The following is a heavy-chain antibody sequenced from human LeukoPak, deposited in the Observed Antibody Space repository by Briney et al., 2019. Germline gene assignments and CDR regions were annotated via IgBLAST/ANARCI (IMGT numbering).Heavy chain of an antibody. V-gene: IGHV1-18*01. Sequence: ASVKVSCEASGYTFTSYGISWVRQAPGQGLEWMGWISAYNGNTNYAQKLQGRVTMTTDTSTSTAYMELRSLRSDDTAVYYCARNQWRHEHFDYWGQGTLVTVSS. CDR2: ISAYNGNT. CDR3: ARNQWRHEHFDY. J-gene: IGHJ4*02. CDR1: GYTFTSYG. D-gene: IGHD6-19*01.